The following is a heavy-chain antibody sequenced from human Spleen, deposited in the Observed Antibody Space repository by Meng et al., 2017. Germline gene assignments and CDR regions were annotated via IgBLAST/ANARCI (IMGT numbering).Heavy chain of an antibody. CDR3: ARDEDISAAGKLFGDY. D-gene: IGHD6-25*01. V-gene: IGHV1-2*06. CDR1: VYNFPDYY. Sequence: LVQCGAAVETPGALVTFSCKPSVYNFPDYYIHWVRRAPGQGLEWMGRINHKSGDTHYAQKFQARVTMTGDTSISTAYMELSGLRSDDTAMYYCARDEDISAAGKLFGDYWGQGALVTVSS. CDR2: INHKSGDT. J-gene: IGHJ4*02.